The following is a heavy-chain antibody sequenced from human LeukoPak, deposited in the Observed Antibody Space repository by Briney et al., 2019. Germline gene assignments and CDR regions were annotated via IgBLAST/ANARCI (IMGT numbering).Heavy chain of an antibody. V-gene: IGHV1-2*02. CDR3: ARSVAQLDY. Sequence: XIFTDXXIHWVRXAXGQGLEWMGWVVPDSGETIYSPKFQGRFTISRDTSIATAYMELSGLTSGDTAMYYCARSVAQLDYWGQGTLVTVSS. CDR1: XIFTDXX. CDR2: VVPDSGET. J-gene: IGHJ4*02.